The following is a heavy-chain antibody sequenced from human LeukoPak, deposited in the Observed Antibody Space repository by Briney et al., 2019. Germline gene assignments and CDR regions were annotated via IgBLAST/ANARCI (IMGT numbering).Heavy chain of an antibody. J-gene: IGHJ4*02. Sequence: ASVKVSCKASGYTFTGYDINWVRQAPGQGLEWMGIINPSGGSTSYAQKFQGRVTMTRDTSTSTVYMELSSLRSEDTAVYYCARESSSGWQYYWGQGTLVTVSS. CDR3: ARESSSGWQYY. D-gene: IGHD6-19*01. CDR1: GYTFTGYD. CDR2: INPSGGST. V-gene: IGHV1-46*01.